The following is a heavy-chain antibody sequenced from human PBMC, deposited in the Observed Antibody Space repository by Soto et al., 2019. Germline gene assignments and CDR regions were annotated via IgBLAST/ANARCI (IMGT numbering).Heavy chain of an antibody. CDR2: IYSSGTT. D-gene: IGHD5-18*01. J-gene: IGHJ4*02. Sequence: QVQLQESGPGLVKPSQTLSLTCTVSGGSFNSDGYYWSWIRQHPEKGLEWIWYIYSSGTTSYNPSLRSRISISMDTSKNQFSLELTSVTAADTAVYFCARGSRDTALVRPRFDFWGQGTLVTVSS. CDR1: GGSFNSDGYY. CDR3: ARGSRDTALVRPRFDF. V-gene: IGHV4-31*03.